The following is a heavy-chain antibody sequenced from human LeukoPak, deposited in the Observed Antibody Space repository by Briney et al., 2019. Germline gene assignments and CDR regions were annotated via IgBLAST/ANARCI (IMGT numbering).Heavy chain of an antibody. D-gene: IGHD2-21*02. Sequence: GASVKVSCKASGYTFTGYYMHWVRQAPGRGLDWMGWINPNSGGTNYAQKFQGRVTMTRDTSISTAYMELSRLRSDDTAVYYCARDSPTYCGGDCYSTGYYYYYGMDVWGQGTTVTVSS. CDR1: GYTFTGYY. J-gene: IGHJ6*02. V-gene: IGHV1-2*02. CDR2: INPNSGGT. CDR3: ARDSPTYCGGDCYSTGYYYYYGMDV.